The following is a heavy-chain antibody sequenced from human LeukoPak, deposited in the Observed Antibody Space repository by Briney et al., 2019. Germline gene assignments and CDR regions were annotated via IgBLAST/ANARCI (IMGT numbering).Heavy chain of an antibody. J-gene: IGHJ4*02. V-gene: IGHV3-30*02. D-gene: IGHD3-3*01. CDR3: AKDLRPSAIRITIFVVPGAY. CDR1: GFTFSSYG. Sequence: GGSLRLSCAASGFTFSSYGMHWVRQAPGKGLEWVAFIRYDGSNKYYADSVKGRFTISRDNSKNTLYLQMNSLRAEDTAVYYCAKDLRPSAIRITIFVVPGAYWGEGTLVTVSS. CDR2: IRYDGSNK.